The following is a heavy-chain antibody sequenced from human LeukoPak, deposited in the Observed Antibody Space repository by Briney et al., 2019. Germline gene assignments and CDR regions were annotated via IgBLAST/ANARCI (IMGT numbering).Heavy chain of an antibody. J-gene: IGHJ4*02. D-gene: IGHD6-19*01. Sequence: PSETLSLTCTVSGASSSSSSYSWGWIRQPPGKGLEWIGSIYYSGSTYYNPSLKSRVTISVDTSKNQFSLKLSSVTAADTAVYYCARHTPGIAVAGIDYWGQGTPVTVSS. V-gene: IGHV4-39*01. CDR1: GASSSSSSYS. CDR2: IYYSGST. CDR3: ARHTPGIAVAGIDY.